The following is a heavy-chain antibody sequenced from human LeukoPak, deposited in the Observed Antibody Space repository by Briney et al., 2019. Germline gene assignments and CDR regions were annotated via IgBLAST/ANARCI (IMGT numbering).Heavy chain of an antibody. CDR3: ARVKENYYDSSGYYYTPQYYFDY. V-gene: IGHV4-59*12. J-gene: IGHJ4*02. CDR2: IYYSGST. Sequence: PSETLSLTCTVSGGSISSYYWSWIRQPPGKGLEWIGYIYYSGSTYYNPSLKSRVTISVDTSKNQFSLKLSSVTAADTAVYYCARVKENYYDSSGYYYTPQYYFDYWGQGTLVTVSS. D-gene: IGHD3-22*01. CDR1: GGSISSYY.